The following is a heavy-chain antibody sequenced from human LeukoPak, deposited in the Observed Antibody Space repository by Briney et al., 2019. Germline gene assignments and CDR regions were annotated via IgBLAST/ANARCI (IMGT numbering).Heavy chain of an antibody. Sequence: SVKVSCKASGGTFSSYAISWVRQAPGQGLEWMGGIIPIFGTANYAQKFQGRVTITADESTSTAYMELSSLRSEDTAVYYCATRTYYDILTGYSNYYYYMDVWGKGTTVTISS. CDR1: GGTFSSYA. J-gene: IGHJ6*03. CDR2: IIPIFGTA. CDR3: ATRTYYDILTGYSNYYYYMDV. V-gene: IGHV1-69*13. D-gene: IGHD3-9*01.